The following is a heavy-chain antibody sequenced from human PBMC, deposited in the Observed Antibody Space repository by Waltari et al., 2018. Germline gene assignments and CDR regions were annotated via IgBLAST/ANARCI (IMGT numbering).Heavy chain of an antibody. D-gene: IGHD3-10*01. CDR1: GFTFSASD. J-gene: IGHJ6*02. V-gene: IGHV3-13*01. CDR3: TRDQKSIWLLGEDPRGGLDV. Sequence: EVQLVESGGGLVQAGGSLRLSCAASGFTFSASDMHWVRQVTGKGLEWVAGIESAGATDYAASVQCRFTISRDNAKNSLYFQMNSLRAGDTAVYYCTRDQKSIWLLGEDPRGGLDVWGQGTTVTVSS. CDR2: IESAGAT.